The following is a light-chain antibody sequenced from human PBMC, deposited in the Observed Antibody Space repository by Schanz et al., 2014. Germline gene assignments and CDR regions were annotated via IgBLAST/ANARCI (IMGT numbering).Light chain of an antibody. CDR1: QSVSSSY. Sequence: EIVLTQSPGTLSLSPGERATLSCRASQSVSSSYLAWYRQKPGQAPRLLIYGASSMATGIPDRFSGSGSGTYFTLTISRLEPEAFAVYYCEQYGSSPLWTYGQGTKVEIK. V-gene: IGKV3-20*01. CDR3: EQYGSSPLWT. J-gene: IGKJ1*01. CDR2: GAS.